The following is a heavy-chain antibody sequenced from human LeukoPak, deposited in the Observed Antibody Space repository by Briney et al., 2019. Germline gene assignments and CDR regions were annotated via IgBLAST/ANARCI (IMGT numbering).Heavy chain of an antibody. CDR2: MSTSSSTI. V-gene: IGHV3-48*01. CDR3: VRRRDGYDPGFDY. Sequence: GGSLRLSCAASGFTFSSYSMHWVRQAPGKGLEWVSYMSTSSSTIFYADSVKGRFTISRDNAKNSLYLQMNSLRVEDTALYYCVRRRDGYDPGFDYWGQGTLVTVSS. D-gene: IGHD5-24*01. J-gene: IGHJ4*02. CDR1: GFTFSSYS.